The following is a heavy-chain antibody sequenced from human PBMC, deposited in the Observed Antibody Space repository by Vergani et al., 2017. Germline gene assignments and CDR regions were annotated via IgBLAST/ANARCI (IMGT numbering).Heavy chain of an antibody. CDR3: ANADFWSGYYTGHYFDY. CDR2: ISGSGGST. CDR1: GFTFSSYA. D-gene: IGHD3-3*01. V-gene: IGHV3-23*01. Sequence: EVQLLESGGGLVQPGGFLRLSCAASGFTFSSYAMSWVRQAPGKGLEWVSAISGSGGSTYYADSVKGRFTISRDNSKNTLYLQMNSLRAEDTAVYYCANADFWSGYYTGHYFDYWGQGTLVTVSS. J-gene: IGHJ4*02.